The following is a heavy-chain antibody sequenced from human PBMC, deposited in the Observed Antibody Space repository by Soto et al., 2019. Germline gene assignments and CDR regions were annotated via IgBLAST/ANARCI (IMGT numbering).Heavy chain of an antibody. J-gene: IGHJ5*02. V-gene: IGHV5-51*01. Sequence: PGESLKISCQASGYDFLSHWIAWVRQMPGKGLEWMGIIYPGDSDTRYSPSFQGQVTFSADKSISTAYLQWSSLKASDTAMYYCARSYYDSSALHPWGQGTLVTVSS. D-gene: IGHD3-22*01. CDR2: IYPGDSDT. CDR3: ARSYYDSSALHP. CDR1: GYDFLSHW.